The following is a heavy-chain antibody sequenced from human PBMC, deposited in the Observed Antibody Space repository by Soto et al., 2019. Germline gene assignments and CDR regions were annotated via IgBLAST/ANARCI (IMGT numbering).Heavy chain of an antibody. J-gene: IGHJ4*02. Sequence: EVQLLESGGGLVQPGESLRLSCAASGFTFSIYVMSWVRQAPGKGLEWVSGISGSGATTYYADSVKGRFTISRDNSKNTLYLQMNSLRAEDTAVYYCARDRYDFWDPIDYWGQGTLVTVSS. CDR3: ARDRYDFWDPIDY. CDR2: ISGSGATT. D-gene: IGHD3-3*01. V-gene: IGHV3-23*01. CDR1: GFTFSIYV.